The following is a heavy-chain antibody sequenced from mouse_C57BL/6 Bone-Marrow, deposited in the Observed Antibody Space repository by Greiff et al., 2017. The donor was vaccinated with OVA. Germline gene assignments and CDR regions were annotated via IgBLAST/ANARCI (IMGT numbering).Heavy chain of an antibody. CDR2: IWWDDDQ. V-gene: IGHV8-8*01. D-gene: IGHD1-1*01. CDR1: GFSLSTFGMG. Sequence: QVQLKESGPGILQPSQTLSLTCSFSGFSLSTFGMGVGWIRQPSGKGLEWLAHIWWDDDQYYNAALKRRLTISTDTSKNQVFLKIANVDTADTATYYCARMNYGSSYVGGFAYWGQGTLVTVSA. CDR3: ARMNYGSSYVGGFAY. J-gene: IGHJ3*01.